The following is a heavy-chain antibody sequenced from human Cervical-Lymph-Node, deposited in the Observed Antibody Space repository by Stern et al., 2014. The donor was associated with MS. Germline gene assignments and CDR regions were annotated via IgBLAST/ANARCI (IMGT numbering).Heavy chain of an antibody. CDR3: ARDSWNVVYFDL. J-gene: IGHJ2*01. CDR2: IDWEDDK. CDR1: GFSLGTSGAS. D-gene: IGHD1-1*01. Sequence: QITLQESGPALVKPTQTVTLTCTFSGFSLGTSGASVSWIRQPPGKALEWLARIDWEDDKYYSTSLKTRLTISKDTSKDQVVLTMTNMNPMDTATYYCARDSWNVVYFDLWGRGTLVTVSS. V-gene: IGHV2-70*15.